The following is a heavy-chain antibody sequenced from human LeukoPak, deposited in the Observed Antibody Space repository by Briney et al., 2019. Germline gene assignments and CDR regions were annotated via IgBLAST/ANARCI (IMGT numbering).Heavy chain of an antibody. V-gene: IGHV4-31*03. CDR3: ARDKGNYYDSSGYYSPYFDY. CDR2: IYYSGST. Sequence: PSETLSLTCTVSGGSISSGGYYWSWIRQHPGKGLEWIGYIYYSGSTYYNPSLKSRVTISVDTSKNQFSLKLSSVTAADTAVYYCARDKGNYYDSSGYYSPYFDYWGQGTLVTVSS. D-gene: IGHD3-22*01. CDR1: GGSISSGGYY. J-gene: IGHJ4*02.